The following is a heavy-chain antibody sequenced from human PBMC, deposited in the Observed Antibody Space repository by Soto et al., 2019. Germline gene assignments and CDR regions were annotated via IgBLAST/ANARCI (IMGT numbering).Heavy chain of an antibody. CDR2: IYHSGST. J-gene: IGHJ6*02. Sequence: PSETLSLTCAVSGGSISSGGYSWSWIRQPPGKGLEWIGYIYHSGSTYYNPSLKSRVTISVDRSKNQFSLKVTSVTAADTALYYCARLGGYSTTSCHGYYAMDVWGQGTTVTVSS. V-gene: IGHV4-30-2*01. D-gene: IGHD2-2*01. CDR3: ARLGGYSTTSCHGYYAMDV. CDR1: GGSISSGGYS.